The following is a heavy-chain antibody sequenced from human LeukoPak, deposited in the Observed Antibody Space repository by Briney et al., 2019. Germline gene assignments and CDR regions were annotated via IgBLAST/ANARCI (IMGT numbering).Heavy chain of an antibody. CDR1: GFTFSNFW. CDR3: ARSGAARITIFGVVIPWYFDY. CDR2: IKQDETEK. J-gene: IGHJ4*02. V-gene: IGHV3-7*01. Sequence: GGSLRLSCTASGFTFSNFWMGWVRQAPGKGLEWVANIKQDETEKFYLGSVKGRFTISRDNAKNSLYLQMNSLRAEDTAVYYCARSGAARITIFGVVIPWYFDYWGQGTLVTVSS. D-gene: IGHD3-3*01.